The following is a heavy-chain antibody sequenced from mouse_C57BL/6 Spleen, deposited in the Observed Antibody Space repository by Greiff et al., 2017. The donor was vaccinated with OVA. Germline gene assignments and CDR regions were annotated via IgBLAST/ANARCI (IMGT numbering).Heavy chain of an antibody. D-gene: IGHD2-4*01. J-gene: IGHJ2*01. CDR3: ARAGDYADGDGGLFDY. V-gene: IGHV5-16*01. CDR1: GFTFSDYY. CDR2: INYDGSST. Sequence: EVKLVESEGGLVQPGSSMKLSCTASGFTFSDYYMAWVRQVPEKGLEWVANINYDGSSTYYLDSLKSRFIISRDNAKNILYLQMSSLKSEDTATYYCARAGDYADGDGGLFDYWGQGTTLTVSS.